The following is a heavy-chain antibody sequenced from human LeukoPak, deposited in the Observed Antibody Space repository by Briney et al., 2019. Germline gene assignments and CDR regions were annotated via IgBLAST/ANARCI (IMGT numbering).Heavy chain of an antibody. Sequence: PSETLSLTCTVSGGSISSDDYYWSWIRQPAGKGLEWIGRVYTSGSTNYNPPLKSRVTISVDTSKNQFSLKLSSVTAADTAVYYCASQLRSSGYPLDYWGQGTLVTVSS. D-gene: IGHD6-13*01. CDR3: ASQLRSSGYPLDY. V-gene: IGHV4-61*02. J-gene: IGHJ4*02. CDR1: GGSISSDDYY. CDR2: VYTSGST.